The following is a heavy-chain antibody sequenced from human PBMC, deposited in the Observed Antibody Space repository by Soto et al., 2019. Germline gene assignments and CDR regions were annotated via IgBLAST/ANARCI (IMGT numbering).Heavy chain of an antibody. CDR3: ARDAGCYCWSGHFQH. V-gene: IGHV4-61*01. J-gene: IGHJ1*01. Sequence: QVQLQESGPGLVKPSETLSLTCTVSGGSVSSGSYYWSWIRQPPGQGLEWLGYIYYSGSTNSNPSLKSRVTISVDTSKNQFSLKLSSVTAADTAVYYCARDAGCYCWSGHFQHWGQGTLGTVSS. D-gene: IGHD3-3*01. CDR2: IYYSGST. CDR1: GGSVSSGSYY.